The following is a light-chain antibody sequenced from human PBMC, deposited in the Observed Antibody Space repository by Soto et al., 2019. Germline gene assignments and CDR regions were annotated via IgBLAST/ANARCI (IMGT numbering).Light chain of an antibody. CDR2: QDS. CDR3: QAWDSSHYV. CDR1: KLGDKY. V-gene: IGLV3-1*01. Sequence: SYELTQPPSVSVSRGQTASITGSGDKLGDKYACWYQQKPGQSPVLVIYQDSKRPSGIPERFSGSNSGNTATLTISGTQAMDEADYYCQAWDSSHYVFGTGTKVTVL. J-gene: IGLJ1*01.